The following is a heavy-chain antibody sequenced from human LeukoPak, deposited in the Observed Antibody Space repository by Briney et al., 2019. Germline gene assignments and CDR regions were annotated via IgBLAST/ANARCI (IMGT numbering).Heavy chain of an antibody. J-gene: IGHJ4*02. V-gene: IGHV5-51*01. CDR1: GYSFTSYW. Sequence: GESLKISCKGSGYSFTSYWIGWVRQMPGKGLEWMGIIYPGDSDTRYSPSFQGQVTISADKSISTAYLQWSSLKASDTAMYYCASGYCSGGSCTKIFDYWGQGTLVTVSS. CDR3: ASGYCSGGSCTKIFDY. D-gene: IGHD2-15*01. CDR2: IYPGDSDT.